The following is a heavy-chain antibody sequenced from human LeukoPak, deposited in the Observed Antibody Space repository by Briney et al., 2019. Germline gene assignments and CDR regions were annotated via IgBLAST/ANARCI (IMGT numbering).Heavy chain of an antibody. J-gene: IGHJ3*02. D-gene: IGHD6-13*01. CDR3: ARARIAAAYDAFDI. CDR2: ISTYNGNT. CDR1: GYTFTNFG. V-gene: IGHV1-18*04. Sequence: ASVKVSCKASGYTFTNFGISWVRQAPGQRPEWMGWISTYNGNTNYAQKLQGRVTMTTDTSTSTAYMELRSLRSDDTAVYYCARARIAAAYDAFDIWGQGTMVTVSS.